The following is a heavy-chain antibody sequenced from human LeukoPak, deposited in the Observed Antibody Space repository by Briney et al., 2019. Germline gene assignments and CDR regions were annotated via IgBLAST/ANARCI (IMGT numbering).Heavy chain of an antibody. V-gene: IGHV1-2*02. D-gene: IGHD4-17*01. CDR1: GYTFTGYY. CDR3: ARDTRVGPTNYGDKNFYYYYYMDV. Sequence: ASVKVSCKASGYTFTGYYMHRVRQAPGQGLEWMGWINPNSGGTNYAQKLQGRVTMTTDTSTSTAYMELRSLRSDDTAVYYCARDTRVGPTNYGDKNFYYYYYMDVWGKGTTVTVSS. CDR2: INPNSGGT. J-gene: IGHJ6*03.